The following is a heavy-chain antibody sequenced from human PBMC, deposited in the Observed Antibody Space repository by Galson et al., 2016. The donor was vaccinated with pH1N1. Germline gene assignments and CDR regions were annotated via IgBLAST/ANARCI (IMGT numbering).Heavy chain of an antibody. CDR1: GYTFTGNY. J-gene: IGHJ6*02. V-gene: IGHV1-2*02. CDR3: ARVIIRHFGLDV. D-gene: IGHD3-22*01. CDR2: INTTSGET. Sequence: SVKVSCKASGYTFTGNYMHWVRQAPGQGLEWIGWINTTSGETHYAQKFQGRVTMITDTSLSTAYMELSALTSDDTAVYFCARVIIRHFGLDVWGQGTTVTVSS.